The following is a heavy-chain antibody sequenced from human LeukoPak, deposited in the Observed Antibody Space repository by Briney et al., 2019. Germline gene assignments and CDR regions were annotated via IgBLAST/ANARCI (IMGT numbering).Heavy chain of an antibody. J-gene: IGHJ4*02. CDR3: AKDGYNYDSSGHFDY. D-gene: IGHD3-22*01. CDR1: GFTFSTYA. Sequence: GGSLRLSCAASGFTFSTYAMHWVRQPPGKGLEWASAISGSGGVTYHADADSVKGRFIISRDNSKNTLYLQINSLRVEDTAVYYCAKDGYNYDSSGHFDYWGQGTLVTVSS. CDR2: ISGSGGVT. V-gene: IGHV3-23*01.